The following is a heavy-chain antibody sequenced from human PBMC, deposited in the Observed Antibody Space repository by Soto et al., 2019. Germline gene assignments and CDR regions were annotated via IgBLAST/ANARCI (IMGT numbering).Heavy chain of an antibody. J-gene: IGHJ3*02. V-gene: IGHV3-23*01. Sequence: GGSLRISCACSGVTLSSYAMSWVRKAPGKGLEWVSALSVSGVSTYYADSVKGRFTISRDNSMNALYLQMNSLRIEDTAVYYCAHPRGYGVFDAYDIWGQGTMVTVS. D-gene: IGHD4-17*01. CDR1: GVTLSSYA. CDR3: AHPRGYGVFDAYDI. CDR2: LSVSGVST.